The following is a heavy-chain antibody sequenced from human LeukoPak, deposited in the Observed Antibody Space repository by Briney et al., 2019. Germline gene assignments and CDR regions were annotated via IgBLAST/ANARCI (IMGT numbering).Heavy chain of an antibody. CDR3: ARDRHCTSTSCHSDAFDV. Sequence: SETLSLTCTVSGGSISTYYFSWIRQPAGKGLAGIGLIYSSGRTDYNLSRKRQGTISVDKSKNQFPLKLSSGPAEVPGVCYCARDRHCTSTSCHSDAFDVWGQGTLVTVSS. V-gene: IGHV4-4*07. CDR2: IYSSGRT. D-gene: IGHD2-2*01. CDR1: GGSISTYY. J-gene: IGHJ3*01.